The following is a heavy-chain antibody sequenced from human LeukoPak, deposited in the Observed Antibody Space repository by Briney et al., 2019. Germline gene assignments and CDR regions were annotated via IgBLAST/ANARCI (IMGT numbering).Heavy chain of an antibody. J-gene: IGHJ4*01. CDR2: IISSGTYT. CDR1: GLSFSLYY. Sequence: GGSLRLSCAASGLSFSLYYMKWLRQAPERGVEWVTGIISSGTYTYYADSLRGRFTISRDNANNTLYLQMNSLRAEDTAVYYCARGPNGGGSIGDFWGQGTMVTVSS. D-gene: IGHD3-16*01. CDR3: ARGPNGGGSIGDF. V-gene: IGHV3-11*06.